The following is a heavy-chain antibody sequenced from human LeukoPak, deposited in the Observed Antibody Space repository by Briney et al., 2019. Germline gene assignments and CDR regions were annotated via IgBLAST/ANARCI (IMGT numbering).Heavy chain of an antibody. D-gene: IGHD2-15*01. CDR1: GFTFSSYA. Sequence: GGSLRLSCAASGFTFSSYAMSWVRQAPGKGLEWVSAISGSDGSTYYADSVKGRFTISRDNSKNTLYLQMNSLRAEDTAVYYCARSISVYCSGGSCYTGGHAFDIWGQGTMVTVSS. CDR2: ISGSDGST. V-gene: IGHV3-23*01. CDR3: ARSISVYCSGGSCYTGGHAFDI. J-gene: IGHJ3*02.